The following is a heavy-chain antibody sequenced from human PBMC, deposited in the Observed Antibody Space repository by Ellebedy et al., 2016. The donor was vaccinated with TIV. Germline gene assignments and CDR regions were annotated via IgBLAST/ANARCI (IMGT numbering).Heavy chain of an antibody. Sequence: GESLKISCAASGFTFSGFTMNWVRQAPGKGLEWVPSISSSGTYIHNADSVKGRFIISRDNAKNSLYLQMNSLRVEDTAIYYCARPAAAYSSSWYDFDCWGQGTLVTVSS. J-gene: IGHJ4*02. CDR3: ARPAAAYSSSWYDFDC. V-gene: IGHV3-21*01. D-gene: IGHD6-13*01. CDR1: GFTFSGFT. CDR2: ISSSGTYI.